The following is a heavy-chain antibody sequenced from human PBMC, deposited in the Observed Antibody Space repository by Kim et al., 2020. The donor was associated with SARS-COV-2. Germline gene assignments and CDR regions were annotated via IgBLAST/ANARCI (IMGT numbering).Heavy chain of an antibody. CDR2: INPSSGIT. CDR3: ATWGSESSPCFDF. Sequence: ASVKVSCTASGYTFTAYYMHWVRQAPGQGLEWMGWINPSSGITHYAQKFQGRVTMTSDTSIITVYMELSRLRSDDTAVYYYATWGSESSPCFDFWGQGTLV. J-gene: IGHJ4*02. CDR1: GYTFTAYY. D-gene: IGHD3-22*01. V-gene: IGHV1-2*02.